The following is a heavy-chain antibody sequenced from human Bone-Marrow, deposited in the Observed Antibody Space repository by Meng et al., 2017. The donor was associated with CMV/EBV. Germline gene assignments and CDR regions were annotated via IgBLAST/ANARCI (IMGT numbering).Heavy chain of an antibody. CDR3: TRLTEYSSSSWFDS. D-gene: IGHD6-6*01. J-gene: IGHJ5*01. CDR2: IRNKANNYAT. CDR1: GFSFSDSA. V-gene: IGHV3-73*01. Sequence: GESLKISCAASGFSFSDSALHWVRQASGKGLEWVGRIRNKANNYATAYGTSVRGRFTISRDDSKNTAYLQMNSLKTEDTAVYYCTRLTEYSSSSWFDSWGQGTLVTVSS.